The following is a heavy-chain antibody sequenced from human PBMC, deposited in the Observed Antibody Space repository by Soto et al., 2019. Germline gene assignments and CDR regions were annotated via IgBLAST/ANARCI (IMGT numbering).Heavy chain of an antibody. CDR2: ISSSSSYI. Sequence: EVQLVESGGGLVKPGGSLRLSCAASGFTFSSYSMNWVRQAPGKGLEWVSSISSSSSYIYYADSVKGRFTISRDNAKNSLYLQMNGLRAEDTAVYYCARDMDWIRNWFDPWGQGTLVTVSS. CDR1: GFTFSSYS. J-gene: IGHJ5*02. V-gene: IGHV3-21*01. D-gene: IGHD1-1*01. CDR3: ARDMDWIRNWFDP.